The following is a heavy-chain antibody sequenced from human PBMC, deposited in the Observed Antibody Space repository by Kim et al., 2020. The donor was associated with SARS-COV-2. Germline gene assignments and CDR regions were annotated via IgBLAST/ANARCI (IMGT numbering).Heavy chain of an antibody. Sequence: GGSLRLSCAASGFTFSSYGMHWVRQAPGKGLEWVAVIWYDGSNKYYADSVKGRFTISRDNSKNTLYLQMNSLRAEDTAVYYCARDPGDLDYYYYGMDVWGQGTTVTVSS. CDR3: ARDPGDLDYYYYGMDV. J-gene: IGHJ6*02. CDR2: IWYDGSNK. V-gene: IGHV3-33*01. CDR1: GFTFSSYG. D-gene: IGHD7-27*01.